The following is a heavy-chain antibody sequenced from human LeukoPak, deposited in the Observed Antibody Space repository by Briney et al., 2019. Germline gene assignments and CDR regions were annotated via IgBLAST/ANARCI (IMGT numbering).Heavy chain of an antibody. J-gene: IGHJ4*02. CDR1: GFTFDDYA. CDR3: AKGDWLAAAGSIDY. D-gene: IGHD6-13*01. CDR2: ISWNSGSI. Sequence: GGSLRLSCAASGFTFDDYAMHWVRQAPGKGLEWVSGISWNSGSIGYADSVKGRFTISRDNAKNSLYLQMNSLRAEDTALYYCAKGDWLAAAGSIDYWGQGTLVTVSS. V-gene: IGHV3-9*01.